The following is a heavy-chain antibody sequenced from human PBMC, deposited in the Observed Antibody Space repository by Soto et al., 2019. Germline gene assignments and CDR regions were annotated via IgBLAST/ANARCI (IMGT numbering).Heavy chain of an antibody. V-gene: IGHV4-39*01. J-gene: IGHJ6*02. CDR2: IYYSGST. Sequence: PSETLSLTCTVSGGSISSSSYYWGWIRQPPGKGLEWIGSIYYSGSTYYNPSLKSRVTISVDTSKNQFSLKLSSVTAADTAVYYCARLGVAGHYYGMDVWGQGTTVT. CDR3: ARLGVAGHYYGMDV. CDR1: GGSISSSSYY. D-gene: IGHD3-3*01.